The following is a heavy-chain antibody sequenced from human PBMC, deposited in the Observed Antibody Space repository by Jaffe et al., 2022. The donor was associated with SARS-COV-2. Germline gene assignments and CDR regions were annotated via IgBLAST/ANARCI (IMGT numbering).Heavy chain of an antibody. J-gene: IGHJ4*02. D-gene: IGHD3-22*01. Sequence: EVQLVESGGGLVQPGGSLRLSCAASGFSFSSYWMNWVRQAPGKGLEWVANINQDGSEKYHVDSVKGRFTISRDNANNSLYLQMNSLRAEDTAVYYCARELGYYDSSGYEGEGTSDYWGQGTLVTVSS. CDR2: INQDGSEK. CDR3: ARELGYYDSSGYEGEGTSDY. V-gene: IGHV3-7*01. CDR1: GFSFSSYW.